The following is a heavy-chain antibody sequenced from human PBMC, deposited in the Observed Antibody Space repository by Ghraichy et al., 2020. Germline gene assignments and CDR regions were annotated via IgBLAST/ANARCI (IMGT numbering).Heavy chain of an antibody. D-gene: IGHD3-16*01. Sequence: SETLSLTCTVSGGSISSNDDYSGWIRQPPGKGLEWIGSIFYNGNVYYNPSLKSRVTISVDTSKNQFSLKLSSVTAADTAVYYCARHHWRGNDAFDIWGQGTLVTVSS. CDR2: IFYNGNV. CDR3: ARHHWRGNDAFDI. CDR1: GGSISSNDDY. J-gene: IGHJ3*02. V-gene: IGHV4-39*01.